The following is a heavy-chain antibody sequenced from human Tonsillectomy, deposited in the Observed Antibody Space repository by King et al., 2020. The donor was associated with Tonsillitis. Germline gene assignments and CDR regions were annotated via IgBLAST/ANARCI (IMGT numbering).Heavy chain of an antibody. J-gene: IGHJ4*02. CDR3: ARASYDYVWGSYRFDY. Sequence: VQLQESGPGLVKPSGTLSLTCAVSGGSINNNNWWNWVRQPPGMGLEWIGEIFHSGSTNYNPSLKSRVTISVDKSKNQFSLKLNSVTAADTAVYYCARASYDYVWGSYRFDYWGQGTLVTVSS. CDR2: IFHSGST. D-gene: IGHD3-16*02. CDR1: GGSINNNNW. V-gene: IGHV4-4*02.